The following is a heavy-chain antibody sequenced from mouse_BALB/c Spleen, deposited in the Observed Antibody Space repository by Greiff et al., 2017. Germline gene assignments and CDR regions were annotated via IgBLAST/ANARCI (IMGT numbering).Heavy chain of an antibody. CDR3: ERQLGLRRYYAMDY. Sequence: EVKLMESGGGLVQPGGSLKLSCAASGFTFSSYTMSWVRQTPEKRLEWVAYISNGGGSTYYPDTVKGRFTISRDNAKNTLYLQMSSVKSEDTAMYYCERQLGLRRYYAMDYWGKGTSVTVSS. CDR2: ISNGGGST. CDR1: GFTFSSYT. D-gene: IGHD3-1*01. J-gene: IGHJ4*01. V-gene: IGHV5-12-2*01.